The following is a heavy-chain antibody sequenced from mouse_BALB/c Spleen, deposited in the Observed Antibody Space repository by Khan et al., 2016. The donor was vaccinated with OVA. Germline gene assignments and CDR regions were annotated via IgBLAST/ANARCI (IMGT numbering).Heavy chain of an antibody. J-gene: IGHJ2*01. Sequence: QVQLKESGPELVKPGASVKISCKASGYTFTDYYINWVKQKPGQGLEWIGWIYPGSGNTKYNEKFKGMATLTVDTSSSTAYMQLSSLTSEYTAVXFCARGGYYGHSLFDYWGQGTTLTVSS. CDR2: IYPGSGNT. V-gene: IGHV1-84*02. CDR3: ARGGYYGHSLFDY. CDR1: GYTFTDYY. D-gene: IGHD1-1*01.